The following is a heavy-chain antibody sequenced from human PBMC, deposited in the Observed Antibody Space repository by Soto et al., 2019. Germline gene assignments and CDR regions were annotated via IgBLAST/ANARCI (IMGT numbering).Heavy chain of an antibody. CDR3: ASAYCGGDCYSSYYYGMDV. J-gene: IGHJ6*02. CDR2: IYPGDSDT. CDR1: GYSFTSYW. D-gene: IGHD2-21*02. V-gene: IGHV5-51*01. Sequence: PGESLKISCKGSGYSFTSYWIGWVRQMPGKGLEWMGIIYPGDSDTRYSPSFQGQVTISADKSISTAYLQWSSLKASDTAMYYCASAYCGGDCYSSYYYGMDVWGQGTTVTVSS.